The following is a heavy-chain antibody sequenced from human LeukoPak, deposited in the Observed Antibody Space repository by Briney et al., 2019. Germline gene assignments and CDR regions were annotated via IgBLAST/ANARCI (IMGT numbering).Heavy chain of an antibody. Sequence: SQTLSLTCAISGDSVSNDTAAWSWIRQSPSRGLEWLGRTYYRSKWYYDYAISVKSRMTIDLETSKNRFSLHLNSVTPDDTAVYYCARASLYCGGDCYSSSYWGQGTLVTVSS. CDR2: TYYRSKWYY. V-gene: IGHV6-1*01. CDR1: GDSVSNDTAA. J-gene: IGHJ4*02. CDR3: ARASLYCGGDCYSSSY. D-gene: IGHD2-21*02.